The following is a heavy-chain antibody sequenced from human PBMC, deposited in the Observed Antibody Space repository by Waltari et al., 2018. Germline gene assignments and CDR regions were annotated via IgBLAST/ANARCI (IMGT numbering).Heavy chain of an antibody. D-gene: IGHD2-2*01. CDR1: GYTFTDYY. J-gene: IGHJ4*02. V-gene: IGHV1-69-2*01. CDR3: ATDFSFRGVPSRRYFDY. Sequence: EVQLVQSGAEVKKPGATVKISCKASGYTFTDYYMHWVQQAPGKGLEWMGRVDPEDGETIYAEKCQGRVTITADTSTSTAYMELSSLRSEDTAVYYCATDFSFRGVPSRRYFDYWGQGTLVTVSS. CDR2: VDPEDGET.